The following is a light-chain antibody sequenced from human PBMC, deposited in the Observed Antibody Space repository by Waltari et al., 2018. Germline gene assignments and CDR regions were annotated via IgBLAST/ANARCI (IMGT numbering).Light chain of an antibody. CDR2: DAS. Sequence: SCRARQGISRFLAWYQQKPGQAPRLLIYDASTRATGIPDRFSGSGSGTDFSLTISRLEPEDIAVYYCQKYGSLPATFGQGTKVEIK. CDR3: QKYGSLPAT. V-gene: IGKV3-20*01. J-gene: IGKJ1*01. CDR1: QGISRF.